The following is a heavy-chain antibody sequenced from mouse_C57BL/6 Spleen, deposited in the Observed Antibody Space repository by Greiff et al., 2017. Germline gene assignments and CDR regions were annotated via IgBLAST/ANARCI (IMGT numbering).Heavy chain of an antibody. CDR3: ALIATVVATEDFEY. CDR1: GYSFTDYN. V-gene: IGHV1-39*01. CDR2: INPNYGTT. J-gene: IGHJ2*01. D-gene: IGHD1-1*01. Sequence: VQLQQSGPELVKPGASVKISCKASGYSFTDYNMNWVKQSNGKSLEWIGVINPNYGTTSYNQKFKGKATLTVDHSSNTAYMQLNSLTSEDSAVYYCALIATVVATEDFEYWGQGTTLTVSS.